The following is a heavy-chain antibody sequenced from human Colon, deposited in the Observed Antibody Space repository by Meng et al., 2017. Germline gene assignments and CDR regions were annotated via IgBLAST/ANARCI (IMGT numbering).Heavy chain of an antibody. D-gene: IGHD1-26*01. CDR3: ARDGSHRRFDS. CDR2: ISVGGSII. CDR1: GFRFSDDH. V-gene: IGHV3-11*01. Sequence: VQLVESGGELVKPGGSLRFSCVASGFRFSDDHMAWIRQAPGKGLEWISYISVGGSIIYYADSVKGRFTISRDDAKNSVYLQMNSLRAEDTAVYYCARDGSHRRFDSWGQGTLVTVSS. J-gene: IGHJ5*01.